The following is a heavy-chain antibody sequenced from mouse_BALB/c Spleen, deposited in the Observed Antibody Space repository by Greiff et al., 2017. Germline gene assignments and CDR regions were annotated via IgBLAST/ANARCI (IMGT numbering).Heavy chain of an antibody. V-gene: IGHV1-15*01. CDR2: IDPETGGT. J-gene: IGHJ3*01. Sequence: VQLQQSGAELVRPGASVTLSCKASGYTFTDYEMHWVKQTPVHGLEWIGAIDPETGGTAYNQKFKGKATLTADKSSSTAYMELRSLTSEDSAVYYCARGAARALAWFAYWGQGTLVTVSA. D-gene: IGHD3-1*01. CDR1: GYTFTDYE. CDR3: ARGAARALAWFAY.